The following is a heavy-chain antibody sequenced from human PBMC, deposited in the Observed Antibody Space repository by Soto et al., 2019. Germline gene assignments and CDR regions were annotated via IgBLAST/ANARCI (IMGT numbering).Heavy chain of an antibody. CDR3: AREGVWWRRDCYYGMDV. CDR2: IYYSGST. CDR1: GGSGSSGSYY. Sequence: QVQLQESGPGLVKPSETLSLTCTVSGGSGSSGSYYWSWIRQPPGKGLEWIGYIYYSGSTNYNPSLTRLVTIPVDTSKNQCALKLCSVTAADTAVYYCAREGVWWRRDCYYGMDVWGQGTTVTVSS. D-gene: IGHD5-12*01. V-gene: IGHV4-61*01. J-gene: IGHJ6*02.